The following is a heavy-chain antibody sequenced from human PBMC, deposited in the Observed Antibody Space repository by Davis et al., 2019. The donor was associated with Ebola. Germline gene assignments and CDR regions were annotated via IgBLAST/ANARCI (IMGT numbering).Heavy chain of an antibody. CDR1: GFTFSDYY. D-gene: IGHD3-10*01. V-gene: IGHV3-11*01. CDR2: ISSSGSTI. J-gene: IGHJ6*02. CDR3: ARWFRGSRVYYGMDV. Sequence: GGPLRLSCAASGFTFSDYYMSWIRQAPGKGLEWVSYISSSGSTIYYADSVKGRFTISRDNAKNSLYLQMNSLRAEDTAVYYCARWFRGSRVYYGMDVWGQGTTVTVSS.